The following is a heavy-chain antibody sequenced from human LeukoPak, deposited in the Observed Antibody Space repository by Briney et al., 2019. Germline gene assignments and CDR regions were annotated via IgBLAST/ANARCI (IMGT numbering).Heavy chain of an antibody. D-gene: IGHD2-2*02. CDR3: AKSHIVVVPAAIQAFDY. J-gene: IGHJ4*02. Sequence: PGGSLRLSCAASGFTFSSYGMHWVRQAPGKGLEWVAFIRYDGSNKYYADSVKGRFTISRDNSKNTLYLQMNSLRAEDTAVYYCAKSHIVVVPAAIQAFDYWGQGTLVTVSS. CDR2: IRYDGSNK. CDR1: GFTFSSYG. V-gene: IGHV3-30*02.